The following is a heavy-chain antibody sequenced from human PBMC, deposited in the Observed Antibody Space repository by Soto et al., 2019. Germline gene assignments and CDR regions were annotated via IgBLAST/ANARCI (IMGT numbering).Heavy chain of an antibody. V-gene: IGHV6-1*01. CDR1: GDGVSANSPT. CDR3: ARLIGNSRLDS. J-gene: IGHJ5*01. CDR2: TYYRSNWYT. Sequence: QSLSLTCAISGDGVSANSPTWDCLRQYPSRGLEWLGRTYYRSNWYTDYAVSVKGRITISPDTSNNQLSLQLNSVTPDDTAVYYCARLIGNSRLDSWGQGTLVTVSS. D-gene: IGHD4-4*01.